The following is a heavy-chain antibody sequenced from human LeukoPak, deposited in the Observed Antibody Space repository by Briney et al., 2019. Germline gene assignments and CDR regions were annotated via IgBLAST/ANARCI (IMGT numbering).Heavy chain of an antibody. CDR1: GYTFTGYY. V-gene: IGHV1-2*06. Sequence: ASVKVSCKASGYTFTGYYMHWVRQAPGQGLEWMGRINPNSGGTNYAQKFQGRVTMTRDTSISTAYMELSRLRSDDTAVYYCARDRRGYSDGYYFDYWGQGTLVTVSS. J-gene: IGHJ4*02. D-gene: IGHD5-18*01. CDR2: INPNSGGT. CDR3: ARDRRGYSDGYYFDY.